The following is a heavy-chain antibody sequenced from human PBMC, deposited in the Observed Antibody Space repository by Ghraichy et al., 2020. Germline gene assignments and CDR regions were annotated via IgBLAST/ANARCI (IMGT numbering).Heavy chain of an antibody. V-gene: IGHV4-59*01. J-gene: IGHJ6*02. CDR2: IYYSGST. D-gene: IGHD5-18*01. CDR3: ARTITAPWHYYGMDV. Sequence: SETLSLTCTVSGGSISSDYWSWIRQPPGKGLEWIGYIYYSGSTNYKPSLKSRVTISLDTSKNQFSLKLISVTAADPAVYYCARTITAPWHYYGMDVWGQGTTVTVSS. CDR1: GGSISSDY.